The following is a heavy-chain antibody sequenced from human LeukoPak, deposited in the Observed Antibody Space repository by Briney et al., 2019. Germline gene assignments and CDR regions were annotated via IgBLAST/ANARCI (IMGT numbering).Heavy chain of an antibody. D-gene: IGHD5-18*01. Sequence: PSETLSLTCTVSGYSISTGYYWGWIRRPPGKGLQWIGSIYRTGSTYYNPSLKSRVTISVDTSKNQFSLNLNSLTAADTAIYYCAIVLSDSSGYNFEYWGQGTLVTVSS. CDR3: AIVLSDSSGYNFEY. V-gene: IGHV4-38-2*02. CDR2: IYRTGST. CDR1: GYSISTGYY. J-gene: IGHJ4*02.